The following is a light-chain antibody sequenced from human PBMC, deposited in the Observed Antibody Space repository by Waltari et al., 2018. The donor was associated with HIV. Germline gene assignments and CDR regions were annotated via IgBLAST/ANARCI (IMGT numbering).Light chain of an antibody. CDR1: SSNIGSNT. J-gene: IGLJ3*02. CDR2: SNN. Sequence: QSVLTQPPSASGTPGQRVTISCSGSSSNIGSNTVNWYQQLPGTAPKLLIDSNNQRPSGVPDRCSGSKSGTSASLAISGLQSEDEADYYCTAWDDGLSDPVFGGGTKLTVL. V-gene: IGLV1-44*01. CDR3: TAWDDGLSDPV.